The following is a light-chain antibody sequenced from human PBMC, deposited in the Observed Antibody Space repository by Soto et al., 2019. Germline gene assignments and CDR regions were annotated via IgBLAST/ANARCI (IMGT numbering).Light chain of an antibody. CDR2: EVN. Sequence: QSALTQPPSASASPGQSVTISCTGTSSDVGTYNYVSWYQQHPGKAPKLMIYEVNKRPSGVPDRFSGSKSGNTASLTVSGLQAEDEADYYCSSYAGSNNLVFGGGTKLTV. CDR1: SSDVGTYNY. J-gene: IGLJ3*02. CDR3: SSYAGSNNLV. V-gene: IGLV2-8*01.